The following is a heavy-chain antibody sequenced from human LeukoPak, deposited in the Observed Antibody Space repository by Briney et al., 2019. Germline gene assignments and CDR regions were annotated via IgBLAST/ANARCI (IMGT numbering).Heavy chain of an antibody. CDR3: TTAVGSGEMDY. Sequence: KPGGSLRLSCAASGFTFSNAWMSWVRQAPGKGLEWVGRIKSKTDGGTTDYAAPVKGRFTISRDDPKNTMYLQMNSLKTEDTAVYYCTTAVGSGEMDYWGQGTLVTVSS. CDR2: IKSKTDGGTT. J-gene: IGHJ4*02. CDR1: GFTFSNAW. D-gene: IGHD3-10*01. V-gene: IGHV3-15*01.